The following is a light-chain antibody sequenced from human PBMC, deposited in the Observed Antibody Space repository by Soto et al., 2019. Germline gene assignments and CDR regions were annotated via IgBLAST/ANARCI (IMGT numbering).Light chain of an antibody. CDR3: QQSYSNPPYT. CDR1: QTINNY. V-gene: IGKV1-39*01. CDR2: AAS. Sequence: DIPMTQSPSSLSASVGDRVTITCRASQTINNYLNWYQQKPGKAPRVLISAASRLQTGVPSRFTGSGSGTDFTLTIDSLQPEDFATYYCQQSYSNPPYTFGQGTKLEIK. J-gene: IGKJ2*01.